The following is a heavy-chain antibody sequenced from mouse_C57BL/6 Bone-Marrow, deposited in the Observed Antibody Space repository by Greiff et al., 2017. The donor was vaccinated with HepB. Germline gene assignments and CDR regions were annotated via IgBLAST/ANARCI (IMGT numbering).Heavy chain of an antibody. D-gene: IGHD2-1*01. J-gene: IGHJ2*01. CDR1: GYTFTSYW. CDR3: AREGIYYGNYLYYFDY. CDR2: IDPSDSYT. Sequence: QVQLQQPGAELVRPGTSVKLSCKASGYTFTSYWMHWVKQRPGQGLEWIGVIDPSDSYTNYNQKFKGKATLTVDTSSSTAYMQLSSLTSEDSAVYYCAREGIYYGNYLYYFDYWGQGTTLTVSS. V-gene: IGHV1-59*01.